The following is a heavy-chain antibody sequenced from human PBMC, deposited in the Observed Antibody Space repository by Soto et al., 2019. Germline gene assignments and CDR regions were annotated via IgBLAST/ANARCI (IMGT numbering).Heavy chain of an antibody. CDR3: ARVVSWSSSFYGWFDP. J-gene: IGHJ5*02. CDR1: GRSFSGYY. V-gene: IGHV4-34*01. D-gene: IGHD6-13*01. Sequence: SETLSLTCAVYGRSFSGYYWSWIRQPPGKGLEWIGEINHSGSTNYNPSLKSRVTISVDTSKNQFSLKLSSVTAADTAVYYCARVVSWSSSFYGWFDPWGQGTLVTVSS. CDR2: INHSGST.